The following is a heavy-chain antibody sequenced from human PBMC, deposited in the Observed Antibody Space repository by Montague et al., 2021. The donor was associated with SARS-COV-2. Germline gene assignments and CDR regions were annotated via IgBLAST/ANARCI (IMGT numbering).Heavy chain of an antibody. D-gene: IGHD3-22*01. V-gene: IGHV4-34*01. CDR3: ARRPHYYDSSGYYYPGPQRYYFDY. CDR2: INHSGST. J-gene: IGHJ4*02. Sequence: SETLSLTCAVYGGSFSGYYWSWIRQPPGKGLEWIGEINHSGSTXXXPSXXXRVTISVDTSKNQFSLELSSVTAADTAVYYCARRPHYYDSSGYYYPGPQRYYFDYGGQGALVTVSS. CDR1: GGSFSGYY.